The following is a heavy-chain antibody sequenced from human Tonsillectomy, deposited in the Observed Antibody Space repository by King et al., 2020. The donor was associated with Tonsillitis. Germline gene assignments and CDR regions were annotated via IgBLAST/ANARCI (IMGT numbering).Heavy chain of an antibody. CDR3: AKSTRYDYYYDMDV. J-gene: IGHJ6*02. Sequence: EVQLVESGGGLVQPGRSLRLSCVASAFNFHNYAMHWVRQAPGKGLEWVSGISWNGGSKGYADSVKGRFTISRDNDENSLHLQMNSLRAEDTALYYCAKSTRYDYYYDMDVWGQGTTVTVSS. CDR1: AFNFHNYA. CDR2: ISWNGGSK. D-gene: IGHD2-2*01. V-gene: IGHV3-9*01.